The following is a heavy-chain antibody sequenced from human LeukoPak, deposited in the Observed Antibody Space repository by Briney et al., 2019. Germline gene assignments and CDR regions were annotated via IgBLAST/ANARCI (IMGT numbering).Heavy chain of an antibody. Sequence: PGGSLRLSCAASGFTFSSYAMSWVRQAPGKGLEWVSAISGSGGSTYYADSVKGRFTISRDSSKNTLYLQMNSPRAEDTAVYYCAKVGDGLPIYWGQGTLVTVSS. D-gene: IGHD5-12*01. J-gene: IGHJ4*02. CDR1: GFTFSSYA. V-gene: IGHV3-23*01. CDR2: ISGSGGST. CDR3: AKVGDGLPIY.